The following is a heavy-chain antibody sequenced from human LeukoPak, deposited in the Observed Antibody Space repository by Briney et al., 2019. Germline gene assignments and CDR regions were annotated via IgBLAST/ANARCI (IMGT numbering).Heavy chain of an antibody. CDR1: GYTFTGYY. CDR3: ARDLLRLGELSSSYYYYYMDV. D-gene: IGHD3-16*02. J-gene: IGHJ6*03. V-gene: IGHV1-2*02. Sequence: GASVKVSCKASGYTFTGYYMHWVRQAPGQGLEWMGWINPNSGGTNYAQKFQGRVTMTRDTPISTAYMELSRLRSDDTAVYYCARDLLRLGELSSSYYYYYMDVWGKGTTVTISS. CDR2: INPNSGGT.